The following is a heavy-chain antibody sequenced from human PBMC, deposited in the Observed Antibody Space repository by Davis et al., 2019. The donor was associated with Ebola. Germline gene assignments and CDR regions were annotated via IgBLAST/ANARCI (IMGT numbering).Heavy chain of an antibody. CDR1: GGSFSGYY. D-gene: IGHD2-15*01. CDR2: INHGGRT. V-gene: IGHV4-34*01. CDR3: ARSCSVSCSGFDS. Sequence: MPSETLSLTCAVYGGSFSGYYWSWIRQPPGKGLEWLGEINHGGRTNYNPSLKSRLSLSVDTSKNQFSLELTPVTAADTAVYYCARSCSVSCSGFDSWGQGTPVTVSS. J-gene: IGHJ4*02.